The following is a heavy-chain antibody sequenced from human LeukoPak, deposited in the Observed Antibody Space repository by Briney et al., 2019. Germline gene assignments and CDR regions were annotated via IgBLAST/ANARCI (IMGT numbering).Heavy chain of an antibody. D-gene: IGHD2/OR15-2a*01. CDR3: ARDLELGY. CDR1: GGSISNYY. Sequence: SETLSLTCTVSGGSISNYYWSWIRQPPGKELEWIGYIYDSGSTSYNPSLKSRVTISADSSKNQFSLKLSSVTAADAAVYYCARDLELGYWGQGTLVTVSS. V-gene: IGHV4-59*01. CDR2: IYDSGST. J-gene: IGHJ4*02.